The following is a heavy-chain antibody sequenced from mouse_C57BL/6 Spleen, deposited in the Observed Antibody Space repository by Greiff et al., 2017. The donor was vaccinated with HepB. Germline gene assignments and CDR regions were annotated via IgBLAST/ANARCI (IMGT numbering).Heavy chain of an antibody. CDR3: ARGLREYYFDY. V-gene: IGHV1-50*01. D-gene: IGHD1-1*01. CDR1: GYTFTSYW. Sequence: QVQLQQPGAELVKPGASVKLSCKASGYTFTSYWMQWVKQRPGQGLEWIGEIDPSDSYTNSNQKFKGKATLTVDTSSSTAYMQLSSLTSEDSAVYYCARGLREYYFDYWGQGTTLTVSS. CDR2: IDPSDSYT. J-gene: IGHJ2*01.